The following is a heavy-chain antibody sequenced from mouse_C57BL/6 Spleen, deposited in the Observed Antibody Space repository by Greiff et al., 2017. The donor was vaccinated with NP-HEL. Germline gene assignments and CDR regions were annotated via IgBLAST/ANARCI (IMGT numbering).Heavy chain of an antibody. CDR3: ARGGLPPSFAY. J-gene: IGHJ3*01. CDR1: GYTFTSYW. CDR2: IDPSDSYT. Sequence: QVQLQQPGAELVRPGTSVKLSCKASGYTFTSYWMHWVKQRPGQGLEWIGVIDPSDSYTNYNQKFKGKATLTVDTSTSTAYMQLSSLTSEDSAVYYCARGGLPPSFAYWGQVTLVTVAA. D-gene: IGHD2-2*01. V-gene: IGHV1-59*01.